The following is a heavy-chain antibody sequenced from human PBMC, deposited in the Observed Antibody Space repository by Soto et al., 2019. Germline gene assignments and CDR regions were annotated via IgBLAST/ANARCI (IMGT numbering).Heavy chain of an antibody. V-gene: IGHV3-53*01. Sequence: EVQLVESGGGLIQPGGSLRLSCAVSGFTVSNNYMSWVRQAPGKGLEGVSVIYSGGYTAYGDSVKGGFTISRDNSKNSLDAQENSRRPGDWAVGSRAVGPGGGGYWGQGTLVTVSS. D-gene: IGHD3-10*01. CDR1: GFTVSNNY. J-gene: IGHJ4*02. CDR3: AVGPGGGGY. CDR2: IYSGGYT.